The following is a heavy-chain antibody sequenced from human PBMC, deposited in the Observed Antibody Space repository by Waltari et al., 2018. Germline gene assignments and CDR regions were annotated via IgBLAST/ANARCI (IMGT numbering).Heavy chain of an antibody. CDR2: ISFDGSIQ. J-gene: IGHJ4*02. V-gene: IGHV3-30-3*01. Sequence: QVQLVESGGGVVQPGRSLRLSCVASDSTFSILAMHWVRQAPGKGLEWVAVISFDGSIQYYADSVKGRFIISRDNSKKTLYLQTGSLRADDTAVYYCARGYYDSRGYPPHYWGQGTLVTVSS. CDR1: DSTFSILA. D-gene: IGHD3-22*01. CDR3: ARGYYDSRGYPPHY.